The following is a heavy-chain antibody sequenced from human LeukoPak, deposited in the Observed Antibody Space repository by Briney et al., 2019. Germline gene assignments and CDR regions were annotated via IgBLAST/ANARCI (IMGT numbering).Heavy chain of an antibody. J-gene: IGHJ5*02. D-gene: IGHD3-3*01. Sequence: SETLSLTCTVSGGSISSSSYYWGWIRQPPGKGLEWIGSIYYSGSTYYNPSLKSRVTISVDTSKNQFSLKLSSVTAADTAVYYCARLEGVYNWFDPWGQGTLVTVSS. V-gene: IGHV4-39*01. CDR1: GGSISSSSYY. CDR3: ARLEGVYNWFDP. CDR2: IYYSGST.